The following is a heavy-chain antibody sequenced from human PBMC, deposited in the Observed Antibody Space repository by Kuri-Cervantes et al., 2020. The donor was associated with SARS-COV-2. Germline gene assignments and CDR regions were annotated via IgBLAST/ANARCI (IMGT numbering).Heavy chain of an antibody. Sequence: ASVKVSCKASGYTFTGYYMHWVRQAPGQGVEWMGWINPNSGGTNYAQKFQGRVTMTRDTSISTAYMELSRLRSDDTAVYYCARDRGYDILTGYYSFDYWGQGTLVTVSS. CDR2: INPNSGGT. J-gene: IGHJ4*02. D-gene: IGHD3-9*01. V-gene: IGHV1-2*02. CDR1: GYTFTGYY. CDR3: ARDRGYDILTGYYSFDY.